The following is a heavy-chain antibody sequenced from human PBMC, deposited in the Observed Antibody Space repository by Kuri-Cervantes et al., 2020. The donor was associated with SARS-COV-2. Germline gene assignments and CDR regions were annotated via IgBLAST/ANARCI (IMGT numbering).Heavy chain of an antibody. CDR3: ARGCSSXXCYSGHCSXXXCYSGY. D-gene: IGHD2-2*02. CDR1: GXTXTGYY. CDR2: INPNSGGT. V-gene: IGHV1-2*02. J-gene: IGHJ4*02. Sequence: ASVKVSCKASGXTXTGYYMHWVRQAPGQGLEWMGWINPNSGGTNYAQKFQGRVTMTRDTSISTAYMELSRLRSDDTAVYYCARGCSSXXCYSGHCSXXXCYSGYWGQGTLVTVSS.